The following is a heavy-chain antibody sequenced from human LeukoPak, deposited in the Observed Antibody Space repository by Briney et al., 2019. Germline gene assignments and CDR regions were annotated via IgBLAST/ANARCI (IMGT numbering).Heavy chain of an antibody. CDR2: ISYDGSNK. Sequence: PGRSLRLSCAASGFTFSSYAMHWVRQAPGKGLEWVAVISYDGSNKYYADSVKGRFTISRDNSKNTLYLQMNSLRAEDTAVYYCARDLELETSNAVLWFGELLYLGGMDVWGQGTTVTVSS. D-gene: IGHD3-10*01. J-gene: IGHJ6*02. CDR3: ARDLELETSNAVLWFGELLYLGGMDV. V-gene: IGHV3-30*04. CDR1: GFTFSSYA.